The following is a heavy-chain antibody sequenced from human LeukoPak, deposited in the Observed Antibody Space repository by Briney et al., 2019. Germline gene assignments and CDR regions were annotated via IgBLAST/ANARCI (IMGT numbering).Heavy chain of an antibody. CDR2: ISYDGSNK. CDR1: GFTFSSYA. V-gene: IGHV3-30-3*01. Sequence: RRSLRLSCAASGFTFSSYAMHWVRQAPGKGLEWVAVISYDGSNKYYADSVKGRFTISRDNSKNTLYLQMNSLRAEDTAVYYCARGPRITGTDYWGQGTLVTVSS. D-gene: IGHD3-3*01. J-gene: IGHJ4*02. CDR3: ARGPRITGTDY.